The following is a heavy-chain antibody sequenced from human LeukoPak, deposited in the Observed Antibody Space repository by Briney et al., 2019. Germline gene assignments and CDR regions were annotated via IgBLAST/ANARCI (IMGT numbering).Heavy chain of an antibody. CDR3: ASLVVTDDWAFDI. CDR1: GFVFSRYW. Sequence: GGSLRLSCAASGFVFSRYWMHWIRQAPGKGLVWVSAIYTDGTTKRYADSVKGRFTISRDNAKNTLYLQMNSLSVEDTAVYYCASLVVTDDWAFDIWGQGTMVTVSS. V-gene: IGHV3-74*01. CDR2: IYTDGTTK. J-gene: IGHJ3*02. D-gene: IGHD2-21*02.